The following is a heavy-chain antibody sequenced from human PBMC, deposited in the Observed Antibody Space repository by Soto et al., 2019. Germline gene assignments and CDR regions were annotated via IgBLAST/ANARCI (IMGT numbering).Heavy chain of an antibody. D-gene: IGHD3-10*01. CDR2: IYHSGNT. V-gene: IGHV4-4*02. J-gene: IGHJ4*02. CDR3: VRRWGEGRVDY. CDR1: GGSISSSNW. Sequence: QVQLQESGPGLVKPSGTLSLTCAVSGGSISSSNWWSWVRQHPGKGLEWIGEIYHSGNTNYNPSLKSRVTMSVDKSRNQVALKLSSVTAADTAVYYCVRRWGEGRVDYWGQGTLVTVSS.